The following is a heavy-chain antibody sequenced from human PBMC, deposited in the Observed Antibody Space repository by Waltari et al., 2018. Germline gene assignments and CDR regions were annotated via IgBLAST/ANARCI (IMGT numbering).Heavy chain of an antibody. J-gene: IGHJ4*02. D-gene: IGHD2-15*01. Sequence: QVQLVQSGAEVKKPGASVKVSCKASGYTFTGYYMHWVRQAPGQGLEWMGRINPNSGNTGYAQKFQGRVTITRNTSISTAYMELSSLRSEDTAVYYCARGRGCSGGSCYPEGYWGQGTLVTVSS. CDR2: INPNSGNT. V-gene: IGHV1-8*03. CDR3: ARGRGCSGGSCYPEGY. CDR1: GYTFTGYY.